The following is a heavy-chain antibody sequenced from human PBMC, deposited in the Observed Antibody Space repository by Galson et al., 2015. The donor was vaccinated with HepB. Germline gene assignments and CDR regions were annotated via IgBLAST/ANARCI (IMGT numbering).Heavy chain of an antibody. J-gene: IGHJ5*02. CDR2: VKADEIEK. Sequence: LRLSCAASEFTFTTYWMSWVRQAPGKGLEWVANVKADEIEKNYVDSVKGRFIISRDNAKNSVDLQMSSLRDEDTAVYYCGRGLGAPDLWGQGTQVTVSS. V-gene: IGHV3-7*04. CDR3: GRGLGAPDL. D-gene: IGHD1-26*01. CDR1: EFTFTTYW.